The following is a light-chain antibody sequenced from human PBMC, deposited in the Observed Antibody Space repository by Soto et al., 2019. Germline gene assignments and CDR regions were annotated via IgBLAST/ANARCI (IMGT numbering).Light chain of an antibody. V-gene: IGKV3-11*01. J-gene: IGKJ4*01. CDR1: QSISNS. CDR3: EQRSNCPL. CDR2: DAS. Sequence: ETVLTQSPATLSLSPGERATLSCRASQSISNSLAWYQHKPGQAPRLLIYDASNRATGIPARFSGSGSGTDFTLTISSLESEDCAGYYCEQRSNCPLFGGGTELDI.